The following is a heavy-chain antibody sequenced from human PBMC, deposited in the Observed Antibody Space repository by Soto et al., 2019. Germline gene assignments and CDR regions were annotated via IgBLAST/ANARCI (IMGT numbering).Heavy chain of an antibody. J-gene: IGHJ6*02. Sequence: SVKVSCKASGGTFSSYAISWVRQAPGQGLEWMGGIIPIFGTANYAQKFQGRVTITADESTSTAYMELSSLRSEDTAVYYCARDQITMVRGVTVYSYYYGMDVWGQRPTVTVSS. D-gene: IGHD3-10*01. V-gene: IGHV1-69*13. CDR3: ARDQITMVRGVTVYSYYYGMDV. CDR2: IIPIFGTA. CDR1: GGTFSSYA.